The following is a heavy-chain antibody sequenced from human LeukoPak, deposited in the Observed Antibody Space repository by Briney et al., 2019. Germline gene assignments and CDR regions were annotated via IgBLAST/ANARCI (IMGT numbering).Heavy chain of an antibody. D-gene: IGHD3-22*01. CDR2: INPSGGST. CDR3: ASLPPVYYDSSGYTDY. V-gene: IGHV1-46*01. CDR1: GYTFTSYY. Sequence: ASVKVSCKASGYTFTSYYMHWVRQAPGQGLEWMGIINPSGGSTSYAQKFQGRVTMTRDTSTSTVYMELSSLRSEDTAVYYCASLPPVYYDSSGYTDYWGQGTLVTVSS. J-gene: IGHJ4*02.